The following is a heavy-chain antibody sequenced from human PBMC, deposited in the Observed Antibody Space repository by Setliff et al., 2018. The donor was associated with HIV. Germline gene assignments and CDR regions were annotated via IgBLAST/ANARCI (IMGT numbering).Heavy chain of an antibody. CDR1: GVTFSNCS. CDR3: AREPGRGSSWYVGFSYYYYYMDV. V-gene: IGHV1-69*06. Sequence: SVKVSCKASGVTFSNCSISWVRQAPGQGLEWMGGIIPMYGPANYAQKFQGRVTITADKSTSTAYMELNSLRSEDTAVYYCAREPGRGSSWYVGFSYYYYYMDVWGKGTTVTVSS. CDR2: IIPMYGPA. D-gene: IGHD6-13*01. J-gene: IGHJ6*03.